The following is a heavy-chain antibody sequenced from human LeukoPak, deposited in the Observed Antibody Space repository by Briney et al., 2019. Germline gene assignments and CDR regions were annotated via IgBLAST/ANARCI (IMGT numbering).Heavy chain of an antibody. J-gene: IGHJ4*02. CDR3: ARTAYSDYSLGF. V-gene: IGHV3-74*01. CDR1: GFTFSTYW. D-gene: IGHD5-12*01. CDR2: INSDGRNT. Sequence: PGGSLRLSCAASGFTFSTYWMHWVRQAPGKGLVWVSHINSDGRNTTYADSVTGRFTISRDNTKNTLYLQMNSLRAEDTAVYYCARTAYSDYSLGFWGQGTLVTVSS.